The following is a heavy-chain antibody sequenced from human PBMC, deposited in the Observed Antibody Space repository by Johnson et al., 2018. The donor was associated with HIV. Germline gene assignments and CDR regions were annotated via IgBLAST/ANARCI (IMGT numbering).Heavy chain of an antibody. D-gene: IGHD1-26*01. Sequence: QVQLVESGGGVVQPGKSLRLSCAASGFTFSNYAIHWVRQAPGKGLEWVAIVAYDGSNKYYADSVKGRFTISRDNSKNTLYLQMNSLRAEDTAVYYCARGGKWGIVGARGAFDIWGQGTMVTVSS. J-gene: IGHJ3*02. V-gene: IGHV3-30*04. CDR2: VAYDGSNK. CDR1: GFTFSNYA. CDR3: ARGGKWGIVGARGAFDI.